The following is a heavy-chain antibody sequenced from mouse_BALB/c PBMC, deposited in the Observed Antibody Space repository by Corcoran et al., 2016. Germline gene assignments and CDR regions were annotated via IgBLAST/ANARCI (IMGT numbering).Heavy chain of an antibody. CDR3: ARSTYYRYEGTDWYFDV. CDR1: GYSFTSYY. V-gene: IGHV1-66*01. D-gene: IGHD2-14*01. J-gene: IGHJ1*01. CDR2: IFPGSGNT. Sequence: QVQLQQSGPELVKPGASVKISCKASGYSFTSYYIHWVKQRPGQGLEWIGWIFPGSGNTKYNEKFKGKATLTADTSSSTAYMQLSSLTSEDSAVYFCARSTYYRYEGTDWYFDVWGAGTTVTVSS.